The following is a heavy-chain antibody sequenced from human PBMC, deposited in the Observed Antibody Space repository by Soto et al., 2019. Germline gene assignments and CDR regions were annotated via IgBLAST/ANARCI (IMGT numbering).Heavy chain of an antibody. CDR2: INHSGST. CDR3: ARAGYDRDGGGYYYFDY. Sequence: PSETLSLTCAVYGGSFSGYYWSWIRQPPGKGLEWIGEINHSGSTNYNPSLKSRVTISVDTSKNQFSLKLSSVTAADTAVYYCARAGYDRDGGGYYYFDYWGQGTLVNVSS. CDR1: GGSFSGYY. J-gene: IGHJ4*02. D-gene: IGHD3-22*01. V-gene: IGHV4-34*01.